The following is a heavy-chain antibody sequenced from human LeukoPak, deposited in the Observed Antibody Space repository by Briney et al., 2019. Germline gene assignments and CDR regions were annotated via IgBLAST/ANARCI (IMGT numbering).Heavy chain of an antibody. D-gene: IGHD1-26*01. Sequence: SVKPSCKASGGTFSRYAISWVRHAPGQGHEWMGGIIPIFGTANYAQKFQGRVTINAGESTSTAYMELTSLRAEDTAVYYCPRVGRPAGYSGSFDLWRQGTLVSVFS. J-gene: IGHJ4*02. V-gene: IGHV1-69*13. CDR2: IIPIFGTA. CDR1: GGTFSRYA. CDR3: PRVGRPAGYSGSFDL.